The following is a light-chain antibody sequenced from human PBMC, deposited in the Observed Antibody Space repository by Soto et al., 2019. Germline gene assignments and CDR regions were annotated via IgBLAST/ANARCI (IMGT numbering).Light chain of an antibody. CDR3: MKAAHWPWT. CDR2: MVS. CDR1: QSLVFSDGNTY. V-gene: IGKV2-30*01. Sequence: DVVMTQSPLSLPVTLGQLASFSCRSRQSLVFSDGNTYLTWFHQRPGQSPSRLIYMVSNRDSGVPDRFSGSGSGTDFTLKISRVEAEDVGVYYCMKAAHWPWTFGQGTKVDIK. J-gene: IGKJ1*01.